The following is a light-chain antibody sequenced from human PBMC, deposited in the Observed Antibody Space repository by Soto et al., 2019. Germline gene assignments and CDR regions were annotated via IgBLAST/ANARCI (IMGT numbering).Light chain of an antibody. Sequence: DIQMTQSPSTLSASVGDRVTITCRASQSISSWLAWYQQKPGKAPKLLIYDASSLESGVPSRFSGSGSGTEFPLTISSLQPDDFATYYCQQYNRYPYTFGQGTKLEIK. J-gene: IGKJ2*01. CDR2: DAS. CDR3: QQYNRYPYT. CDR1: QSISSW. V-gene: IGKV1-5*01.